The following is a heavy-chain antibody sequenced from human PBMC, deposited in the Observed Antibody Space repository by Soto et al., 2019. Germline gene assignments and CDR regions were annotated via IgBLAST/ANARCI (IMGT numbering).Heavy chain of an antibody. D-gene: IGHD2-21*02. CDR3: ARRGGGDSLFDS. Sequence: QLHLQESGPGLVEPSETLSLTCTVSGGSFSSSNYYWGWIRQPPGKGLEWIGHIFYGGGSGVAYYSPALQSVVTISVDTSKNQFSLNMRSLTAADTAVYFCARRGGGDSLFDSWGQGKLVTVSS. J-gene: IGHJ4*02. CDR1: GGSFSSSNYY. CDR2: IFYGGGSGVA. V-gene: IGHV4-39*01.